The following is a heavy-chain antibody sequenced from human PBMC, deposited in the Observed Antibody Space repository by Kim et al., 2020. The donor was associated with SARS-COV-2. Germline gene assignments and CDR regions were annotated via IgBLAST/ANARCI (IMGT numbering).Heavy chain of an antibody. V-gene: IGHV3-11*06. J-gene: IGHJ4*02. Sequence: GGSLRLSCAASGFTFSDYYMSWIRQAPGKGLEWFSYISSSSSYAKYADSVRGRFTISRDNAKNSLYLQMDSLRAEDTAVYYCARESRQLGYWGQGTLVTVAS. CDR1: GFTFSDYY. D-gene: IGHD2-2*01. CDR3: ARESRQLGY. CDR2: ISSSSSYA.